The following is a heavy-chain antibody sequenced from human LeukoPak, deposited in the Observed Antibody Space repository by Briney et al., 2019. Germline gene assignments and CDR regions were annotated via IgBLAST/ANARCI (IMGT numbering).Heavy chain of an antibody. D-gene: IGHD3-10*01. J-gene: IGHJ3*02. CDR3: ATDSFRACCHNAFDI. Sequence: ASVKVSCKVSGYTLTELSMHWVRQAPGKGLEWMGGFDPEDGETIYAQKFQGRVTMTEDTSTDTAYMELSSLRSEDTAVYYCATDSFRACCHNAFDIWGQGTMVTVSS. CDR2: FDPEDGET. CDR1: GYTLTELS. V-gene: IGHV1-24*01.